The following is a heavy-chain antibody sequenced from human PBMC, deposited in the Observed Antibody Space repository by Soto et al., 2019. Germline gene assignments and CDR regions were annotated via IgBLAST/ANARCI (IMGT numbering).Heavy chain of an antibody. Sequence: SLRLSCAAPGFTFSSYGMHWVSRAPGKGVEWVAVIWYDGNNKYCADSVKVRFTISRDNSKHTLYLQINSMRAEHTAVYYRAREVVPAAPYYHYGMDVWAQGTTVTVAS. V-gene: IGHV3-33*01. CDR1: GFTFSSYG. CDR3: AREVVPAAPYYHYGMDV. D-gene: IGHD2-2*01. CDR2: IWYDGNNK. J-gene: IGHJ6*02.